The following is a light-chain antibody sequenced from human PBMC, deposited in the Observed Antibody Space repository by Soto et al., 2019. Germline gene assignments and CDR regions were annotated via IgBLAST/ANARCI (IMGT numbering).Light chain of an antibody. V-gene: IGKV3D-15*01. J-gene: IGKJ1*01. CDR1: QSAGNF. CDR3: QQYNNWPPRT. Sequence: EIVMTQSPATLSVSPGETASLSCRASQSAGNFLAWYQQKPGQAPRLLIYYISTRATGIPARFSGSGSGTEFTLTINSLQSEDFGVYYCQQYNNWPPRTFGQGTKVDIK. CDR2: YIS.